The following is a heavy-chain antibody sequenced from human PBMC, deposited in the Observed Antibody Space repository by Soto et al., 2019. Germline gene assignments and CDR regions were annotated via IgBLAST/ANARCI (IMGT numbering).Heavy chain of an antibody. Sequence: QVQLQESGPGLVKPSGTLSLTCAVSGDSISSPKWWTWLRQPPGKGLEWIGDLLHGGTTNYNPSLKSRVTLSVDTSQNQFSLNLTSLTAADTAIYYCAYSTGWYRHDVWGQGTSVTVSS. J-gene: IGHJ3*01. V-gene: IGHV4-4*02. CDR1: GDSISSPKW. CDR3: AYSTGWYRHDV. CDR2: LLHGGTT. D-gene: IGHD6-19*01.